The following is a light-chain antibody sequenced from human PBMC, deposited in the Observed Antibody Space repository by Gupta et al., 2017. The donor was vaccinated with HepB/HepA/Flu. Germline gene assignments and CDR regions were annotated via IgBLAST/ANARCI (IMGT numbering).Light chain of an antibody. Sequence: ERVMTQSPATLSVSPGERATLSCRASQSVSRNLAWYQQKPGQGPRLLIYGASTRATGIPARFSGSGSGTEFTLTISSLQSEDFGVYFCQQENNWPITFGGGTKVEIK. CDR3: QQENNWPIT. J-gene: IGKJ4*01. V-gene: IGKV3-15*01. CDR2: GAS. CDR1: QSVSRN.